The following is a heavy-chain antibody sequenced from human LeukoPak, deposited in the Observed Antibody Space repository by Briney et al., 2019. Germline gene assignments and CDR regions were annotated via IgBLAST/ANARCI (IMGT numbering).Heavy chain of an antibody. D-gene: IGHD3-22*01. CDR2: IHYSGST. V-gene: IGHV4-59*12. J-gene: IGHJ3*02. Sequence: SETLSLTCAVSGGSISGFYWTWIRQPPGKGLEFIGQIHYSGSTDYNPSLKSRITMSVDTSKNQFFLSLNSVTAADTAVYYCARDSGYRGAFDIWGQGTMVTVSS. CDR3: ARDSGYRGAFDI. CDR1: GGSISGFY.